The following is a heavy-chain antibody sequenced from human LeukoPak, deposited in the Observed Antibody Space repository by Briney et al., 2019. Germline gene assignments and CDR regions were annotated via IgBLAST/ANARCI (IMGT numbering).Heavy chain of an antibody. D-gene: IGHD4-17*01. CDR2: IGTAGDT. J-gene: IGHJ3*02. V-gene: IGHV3-13*01. CDR1: GFTFSSYD. Sequence: GGSLRLSCAASGFTFSSYDMHWVRQATGKGLEWVSAIGTAGDTYYPGSVKGRFTISRENAKNSLYLQMKSLRAGDTAVYYCARAGYGDRYDAFDIWGQGTMVTVSS. CDR3: ARAGYGDRYDAFDI.